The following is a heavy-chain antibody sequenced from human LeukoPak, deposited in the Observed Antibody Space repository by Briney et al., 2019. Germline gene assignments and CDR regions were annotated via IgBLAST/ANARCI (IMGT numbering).Heavy chain of an antibody. CDR2: ISSSGSTI. V-gene: IGHV3-11*01. CDR1: GFTFSDYY. D-gene: IGHD1-26*01. Sequence: GGSLRLSCAASGFTFSDYYMSWIRQAPGKGLEWASYISSSGSTIYYADSVKGRFTISRDNAKNSLYLQMNSLRAEDTAVYYSARGRLSGSPGSPGYWGQGTLVTVSS. CDR3: ARGRLSGSPGSPGY. J-gene: IGHJ4*02.